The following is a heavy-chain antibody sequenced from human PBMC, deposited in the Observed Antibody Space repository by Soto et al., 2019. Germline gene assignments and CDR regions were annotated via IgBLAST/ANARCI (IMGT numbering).Heavy chain of an antibody. CDR1: GGYFSGYY. CDR3: ARFRRYCSGGSCRYNYFDY. Sequence: PSETLSLTCAVYGGYFSGYYWSWIRQPPGKGLEWIGEINHSGSTNYNPSLKSRVTISVDTSKNQFSLKLSSVTAADTAVYYCARFRRYCSGGSCRYNYFDYWGQGTLVTVSS. CDR2: INHSGST. D-gene: IGHD2-15*01. J-gene: IGHJ4*02. V-gene: IGHV4-34*01.